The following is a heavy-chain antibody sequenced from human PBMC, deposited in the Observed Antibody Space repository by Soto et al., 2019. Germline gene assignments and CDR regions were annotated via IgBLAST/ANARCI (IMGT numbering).Heavy chain of an antibody. CDR1: GFTFSSYG. CDR3: AKALSRPDWFDP. J-gene: IGHJ5*02. V-gene: IGHV3-30*18. D-gene: IGHD6-6*01. Sequence: PGGSLRLSCAASGFTFSSYGMHWVRQAPGKGLEWVAVISYDGSNKYYADSVKGRFTISRDNSKNTLYLQMNSLRVEDTAVYYCAKALSRPDWFDPWGQGTLVTVSS. CDR2: ISYDGSNK.